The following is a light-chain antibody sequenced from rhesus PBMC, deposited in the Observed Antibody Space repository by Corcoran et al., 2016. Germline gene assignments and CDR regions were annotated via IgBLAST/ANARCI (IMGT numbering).Light chain of an antibody. CDR1: QGISKY. Sequence: DIQMTQSPSSLSASVGDTVTITCQASQGISKYLAWYQQKPGKAPKLLIYDASTLQSGGPSRFSGSGSGTEFTLTIRSLQPEDFATYYCQQHNSYPFTFGPGTKLDIE. CDR3: QQHNSYPFT. J-gene: IGKJ3*01. V-gene: IGKV1-25*01. CDR2: DAS.